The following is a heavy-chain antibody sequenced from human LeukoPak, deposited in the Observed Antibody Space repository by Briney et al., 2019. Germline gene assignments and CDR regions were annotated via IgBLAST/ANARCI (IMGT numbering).Heavy chain of an antibody. CDR3: AKDLIRRGGHVVPAANGFDY. V-gene: IGHV3-30*18. CDR2: ISYDGSNK. Sequence: GGSLRLSCAASGFTFSSYGMHWVRQAPGKGLEWVAVISYDGSNKYYADSVKGRFTISRDNSKNTLYLQMNSLRAEDTAVYYCAKDLIRRGGHVVPAANGFDYWGQGTLVTVSS. D-gene: IGHD2-2*01. J-gene: IGHJ4*02. CDR1: GFTFSSYG.